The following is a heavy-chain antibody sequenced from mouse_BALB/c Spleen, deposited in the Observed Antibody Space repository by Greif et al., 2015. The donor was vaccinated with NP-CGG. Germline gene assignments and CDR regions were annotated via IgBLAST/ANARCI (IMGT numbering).Heavy chain of an antibody. CDR3: ARGSLLRPYYFDY. V-gene: IGHV5-6-5*01. D-gene: IGHD1-2*01. CDR2: ISSGGST. Sequence: EVMLVESGGGLVKPGGSLKLSCAASGFTFSSYAMSWVRQTPEKRLEWVASISSGGSTYYPDSVKGRFTISRDNARNILYLQMSSLRSEDTAMYYCARGSLLRPYYFDYWGQGTTLTVSS. CDR1: GFTFSSYA. J-gene: IGHJ2*01.